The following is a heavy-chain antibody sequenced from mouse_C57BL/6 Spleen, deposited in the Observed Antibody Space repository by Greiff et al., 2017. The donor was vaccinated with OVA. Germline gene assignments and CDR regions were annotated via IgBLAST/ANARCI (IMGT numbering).Heavy chain of an antibody. V-gene: IGHV1-26*01. J-gene: IGHJ3*01. D-gene: IGHD2-1*01. CDR3: ARERDYGNSLAY. CDR1: GYTFTDYY. Sequence: VQLQQSGPELVKPGASVKISCKASGYTFTDYYMNWVKQSHGKSLEWIGDINPNNGGTSYNQKFKGKATLTVDKSSSTAYMELRSLTSEDSAVYYCARERDYGNSLAYWGQGTPVTVSA. CDR2: INPNNGGT.